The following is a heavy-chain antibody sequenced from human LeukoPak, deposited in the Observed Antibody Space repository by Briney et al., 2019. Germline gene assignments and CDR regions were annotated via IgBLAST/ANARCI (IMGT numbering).Heavy chain of an antibody. CDR2: IYYSGST. D-gene: IGHD3-22*01. CDR3: ARGIYYDSSGYYPYYYYYGMDV. V-gene: IGHV4-59*01. Sequence: SETLSLTCTVSGGSISSYYWSWIRQPPGKGLEWIGYIYYSGSTNYNPSLKSRVTISVDTSKNQFSLKLSSVTAADTAMYYCARGIYYDSSGYYPYYYYYGMDVWGQGTTVTVSS. J-gene: IGHJ6*02. CDR1: GGSISSYY.